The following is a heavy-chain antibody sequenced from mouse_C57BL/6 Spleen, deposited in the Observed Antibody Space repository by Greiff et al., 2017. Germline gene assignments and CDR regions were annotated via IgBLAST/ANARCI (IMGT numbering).Heavy chain of an antibody. CDR3: ARLYYGSPGAMDY. CDR2: IYPGSGST. J-gene: IGHJ4*01. D-gene: IGHD2-1*01. CDR1: GYTFTSYW. Sequence: QVQLQQPGAELVKPGASVKMSCKASGYTFTSYWITWVKQRPGQGLEWIGDIYPGSGSTNYNEKFKSKATLTVDTSSSTAYMQLSSLTSEDSAVYYCARLYYGSPGAMDYWGQGTSVTVSS. V-gene: IGHV1-55*01.